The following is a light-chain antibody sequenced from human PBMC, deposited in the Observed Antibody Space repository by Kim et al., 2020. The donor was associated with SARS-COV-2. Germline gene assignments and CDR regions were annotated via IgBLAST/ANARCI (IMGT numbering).Light chain of an antibody. Sequence: EIVMTQSPATLSVSPGERANLSCRASQSVSSNLAWYQQKPGQAPRLLIYGASTRATGIPARFSGSGSGTEFTLTISSLQSEDFAVYYCQQYNNWPRWTFGQGPRWISN. V-gene: IGKV3-15*01. J-gene: IGKJ1*01. CDR3: QQYNNWPRWT. CDR2: GAS. CDR1: QSVSSN.